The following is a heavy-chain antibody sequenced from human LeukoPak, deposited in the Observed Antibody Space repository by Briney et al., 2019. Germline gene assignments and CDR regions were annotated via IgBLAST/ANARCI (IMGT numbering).Heavy chain of an antibody. CDR2: ISYDGSNK. D-gene: IGHD3-3*01. Sequence: GGSLRLSCAASGGTFSSYARHWVRQAPGKGLEGVGVISYDGSNKYYADSVKGRFTSARENTKKRVYMQRNSLRAEDTAVYYCPRGGAYDFWSGYYNGDRFAYWGQATLVTVSS. CDR3: PRGGAYDFWSGYYNGDRFAY. V-gene: IGHV3-30-3*01. J-gene: IGHJ4*02. CDR1: GGTFSSYA.